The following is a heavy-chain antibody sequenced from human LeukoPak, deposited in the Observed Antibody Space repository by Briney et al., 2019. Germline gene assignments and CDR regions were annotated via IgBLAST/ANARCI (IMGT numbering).Heavy chain of an antibody. J-gene: IGHJ4*02. CDR1: GGSISSSSYY. V-gene: IGHV4-39*01. CDR3: ARHARSRGTMVRGVITTFDY. Sequence: PSETLSLTCTVSGGSISSSSYYWGWIRQPPGKGLEWIGSIYYSGSTYYNPSLKSRVTISVDTSKNQSSLKLSSVTAADTAVYYCARHARSRGTMVRGVITTFDYWGQGTLVTVSS. D-gene: IGHD3-10*01. CDR2: IYYSGST.